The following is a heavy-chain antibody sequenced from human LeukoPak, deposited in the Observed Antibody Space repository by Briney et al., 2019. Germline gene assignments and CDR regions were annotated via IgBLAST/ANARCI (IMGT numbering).Heavy chain of an antibody. J-gene: IGHJ4*02. Sequence: SETLSLTCAVYGESFSRYYWSWIRQSPGKGLEWIGEINHRGSTDYNASLKRRVTMSVDTSKNQFSLKLSSVSAADTAVYYCARGRIFGGYGVGTEYYFDYWGQGTLVTVSS. V-gene: IGHV4-34*01. CDR1: GESFSRYY. D-gene: IGHD5-12*01. CDR2: INHRGST. CDR3: ARGRIFGGYGVGTEYYFDY.